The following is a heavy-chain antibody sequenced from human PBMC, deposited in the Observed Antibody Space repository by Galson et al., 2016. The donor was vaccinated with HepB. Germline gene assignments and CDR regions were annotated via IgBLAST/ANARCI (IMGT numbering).Heavy chain of an antibody. CDR1: GFTFGSYG. J-gene: IGHJ1*01. Sequence: SLRLSCAASGFTFGSYGMHWVRQAPGKGLEWVAVISYDASKKHYADSVKGRFTISRDNSKNTLYLQMNSLRAEDTAVYYCAKSPLMFFGELLGYFQHWGQGTLVTVSS. CDR2: ISYDASKK. V-gene: IGHV3-30*18. CDR3: AKSPLMFFGELLGYFQH. D-gene: IGHD3-10*01.